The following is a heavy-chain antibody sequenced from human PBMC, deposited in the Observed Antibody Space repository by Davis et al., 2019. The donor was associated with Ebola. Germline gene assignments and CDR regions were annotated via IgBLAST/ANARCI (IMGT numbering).Heavy chain of an antibody. D-gene: IGHD3-3*01. CDR2: IKPDGTEK. CDR3: ARGGWSGYYIGY. V-gene: IGHV3-7*04. J-gene: IGHJ4*02. CDR1: GFTFSDYY. Sequence: GESLKISCAASGFTFSDYYMNWIRQAPGKGLEWVANIKPDGTEKYYVDSVKGRFTISRDNAKNSLYLQMNSLRAEDTAVYYCARGGWSGYYIGYWGQGTLVTVSS.